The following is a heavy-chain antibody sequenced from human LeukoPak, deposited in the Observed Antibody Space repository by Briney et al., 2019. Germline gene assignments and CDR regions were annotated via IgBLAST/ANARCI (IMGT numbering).Heavy chain of an antibody. CDR2: ISNAGTSE. CDR1: GFTLSTYG. V-gene: IGHV3-30*18. Sequence: GGSLRLSCAASGFTLSTYGMLWVRQAPGKGLEWVAVISNAGTSECYADSVKGRFTISRDNSKNTLYLQMNSLRIEDTAVYFCAKDGPTSACGGDCYAGGLDVWGQGTTVTVSS. CDR3: AKDGPTSACGGDCYAGGLDV. D-gene: IGHD2-21*02. J-gene: IGHJ6*02.